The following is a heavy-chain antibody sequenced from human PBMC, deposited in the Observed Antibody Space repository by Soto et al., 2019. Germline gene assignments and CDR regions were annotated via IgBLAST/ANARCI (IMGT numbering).Heavy chain of an antibody. CDR1: GFTFSSYG. CDR2: IWYDGSNK. Sequence: PGGSLRLSCAASGFTFSSYGIHWVRQAPGKGLEGVAVIWYDGSNKYYADSVKGRFTISRDNSKNTLYLQMNSLRAEDTAVYYCARDSAYGSSDLDYYYYGMDVWGQGTTVTVSS. J-gene: IGHJ6*02. V-gene: IGHV3-33*01. D-gene: IGHD6-6*01. CDR3: ARDSAYGSSDLDYYYYGMDV.